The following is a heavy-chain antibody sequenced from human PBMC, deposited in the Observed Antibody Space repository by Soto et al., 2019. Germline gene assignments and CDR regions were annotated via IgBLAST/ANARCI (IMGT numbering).Heavy chain of an antibody. CDR2: IYSGGST. J-gene: IGHJ3*02. CDR1: GLTVSSNY. V-gene: IGHV3-53*01. CDR3: ARDYDILAGAPNAFDI. Sequence: PGGSLRLSCAASGLTVSSNYMSWVRQAPGKGLEWVSVIYSGGSTYYADSVKGRFTISRDNSKNTLYLQMNSLRAEDTAVYYCARDYDILAGAPNAFDIWGQGTMVTVSS. D-gene: IGHD3-9*01.